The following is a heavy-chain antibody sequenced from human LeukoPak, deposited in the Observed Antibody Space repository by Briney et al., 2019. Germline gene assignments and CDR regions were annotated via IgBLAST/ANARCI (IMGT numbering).Heavy chain of an antibody. J-gene: IGHJ6*03. CDR1: ASIVSNNY. Sequence: GGSLRLSSAASASIVSNNYMSWDRQAPGKGLEWVSVIYSGGSTYYADSVKGRFTISRDNSKNTLYLQMNSLRAEDTAVYYCARGLVPDYYYYYYMDAWGKGTTVTVSS. CDR3: ARGLVPDYYYYYYMDA. CDR2: IYSGGST. D-gene: IGHD2-2*01. V-gene: IGHV3-66*02.